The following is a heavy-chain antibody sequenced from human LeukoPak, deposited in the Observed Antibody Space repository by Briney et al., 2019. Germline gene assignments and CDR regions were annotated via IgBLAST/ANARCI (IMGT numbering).Heavy chain of an antibody. CDR1: GYSISSGYY. CDR2: IYHSGST. CDR3: ARESVVVTAILYYYYGMDV. D-gene: IGHD2-21*02. J-gene: IGHJ6*02. V-gene: IGHV4-38-2*02. Sequence: SETLSLTCTVSGYSISSGYYWGWTRQPPGKGLEWIGSIYHSGSTYYNPSLKSRVTISVDTSKNQFSLKLSSVTAADTAVYYCARESVVVTAILYYYYGMDVWGQGTTVTVSS.